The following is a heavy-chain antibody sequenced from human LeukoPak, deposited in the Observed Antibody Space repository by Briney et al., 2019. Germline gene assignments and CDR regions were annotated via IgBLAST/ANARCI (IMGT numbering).Heavy chain of an antibody. V-gene: IGHV3-30*02. Sequence: GGSLGLSCVASGFTFIDHGMHWVRQSPDRGLEWVAFIRNDGSDKYYAGSVKGRFTISKDSSKNTLFLQMNSLRAEDTAVYYCAKGLGPGRGYFDLWGRGTLVTVSS. J-gene: IGHJ2*01. D-gene: IGHD3-10*01. CDR3: AKGLGPGRGYFDL. CDR2: IRNDGSDK. CDR1: GFTFIDHG.